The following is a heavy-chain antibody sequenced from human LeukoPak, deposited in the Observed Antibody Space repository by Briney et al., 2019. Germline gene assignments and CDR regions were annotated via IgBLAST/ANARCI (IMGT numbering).Heavy chain of an antibody. CDR1: GFTSSSYG. Sequence: GGSLRLSCAASGFTSSSYGMHWVRQAPGKGLEWVAFIRYDGSNKYYADSVKGRFTISRDNSKNTLYLQMNSLRAEDTAVYYCAKVGARGSSTGWFDPWGQGTLVTVSS. D-gene: IGHD7-27*01. CDR3: AKVGARGSSTGWFDP. J-gene: IGHJ5*02. CDR2: IRYDGSNK. V-gene: IGHV3-30*02.